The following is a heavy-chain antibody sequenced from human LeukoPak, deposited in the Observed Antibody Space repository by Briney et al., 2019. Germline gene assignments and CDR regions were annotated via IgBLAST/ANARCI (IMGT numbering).Heavy chain of an antibody. V-gene: IGHV4-59*12. CDR2: IYYSGST. CDR1: GGSISSYY. D-gene: IGHD6-6*01. J-gene: IGHJ4*02. Sequence: PSETLSLTCTVSGGSISSYYWSWIRQPPGKGLEWVGDIYYSGSTNYNPSLKSRVIISVDTSKNQFSLKLSSVTAADTAVYYCARVRPIAARRGGLDYWGQGTLVTVSS. CDR3: ARVRPIAARRGGLDY.